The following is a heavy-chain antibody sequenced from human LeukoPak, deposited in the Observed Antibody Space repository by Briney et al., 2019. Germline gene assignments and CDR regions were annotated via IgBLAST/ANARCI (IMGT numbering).Heavy chain of an antibody. V-gene: IGHV4-59*12. Sequence: KPSETLSLTCTVSGGSISSYYWSWIRQPPGKGLEWIGYIYYSGSTNYNPSLKSRVTISVDTSKNQFSLKLSSVTAADTAVYYCARGLGELSFFDYWGQGTLVTVSS. CDR1: GGSISSYY. D-gene: IGHD3-16*02. CDR3: ARGLGELSFFDY. J-gene: IGHJ4*02. CDR2: IYYSGST.